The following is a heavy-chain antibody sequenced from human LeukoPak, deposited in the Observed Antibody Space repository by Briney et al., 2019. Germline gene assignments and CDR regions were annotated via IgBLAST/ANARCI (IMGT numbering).Heavy chain of an antibody. CDR3: ARVEGYCSGGSCYSGDAFDI. V-gene: IGHV4-34*01. J-gene: IGHJ3*02. Sequence: SETQSLTCAVYGGSFSGYYWSWIRQPPGKGLEWIGEINHSGSTNYNPSLKSRVTISVDTSKNQFSLKLSSVTAADTAVYYCARVEGYCSGGSCYSGDAFDIWGQGTMVTVSS. D-gene: IGHD2-15*01. CDR1: GGSFSGYY. CDR2: INHSGST.